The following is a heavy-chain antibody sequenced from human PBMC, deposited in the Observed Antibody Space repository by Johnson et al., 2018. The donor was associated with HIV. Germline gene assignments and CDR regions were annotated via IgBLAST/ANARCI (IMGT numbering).Heavy chain of an antibody. D-gene: IGHD6-6*01. CDR3: ARDQGVWAARPEDAFDV. V-gene: IGHV3-30*04. J-gene: IGHJ3*01. CDR1: GFTFSSYA. Sequence: QVQLVESGGGVVQPGRSLRLSCAASGFTFSSYAMHWVRQAPGKGLEWVSFISYDGHNKYYRDSVKGRFTISRDNSKNTLYLQINSLRVEDTAVYYCARDQGVWAARPEDAFDVWGQGTMVTVSS. CDR2: ISYDGHNK.